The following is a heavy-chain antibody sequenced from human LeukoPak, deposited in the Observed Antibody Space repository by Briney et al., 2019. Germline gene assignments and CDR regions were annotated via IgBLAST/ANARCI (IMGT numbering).Heavy chain of an antibody. V-gene: IGHV3-23*01. D-gene: IGHD6-13*01. CDR1: GFTFSSYA. J-gene: IGHJ5*02. CDR3: AKNAAAAGVNWFDP. Sequence: PGGSLRLSCAASGFTFSSYAMSWVRQAPGKGLEWFSALSGSGGITDYADSVKGRFTISRDNSKNTLYLQMNSLRAEDTAVYYCAKNAAAAGVNWFDPWGQGTLVTVSS. CDR2: LSGSGGIT.